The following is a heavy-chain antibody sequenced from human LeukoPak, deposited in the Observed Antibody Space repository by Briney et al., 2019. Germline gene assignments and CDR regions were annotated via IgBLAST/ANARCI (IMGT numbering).Heavy chain of an antibody. Sequence: ASVKVSCKASGGTFSSYAISWVRQAPGQGLGWMGRIIPILGIANYAQKFQGRVTITADKSTSTAYMELSSLRSEDTAVYYCASSRSYQLLYGRNWFDPWGQGTLVTVSS. V-gene: IGHV1-69*04. J-gene: IGHJ5*02. CDR3: ASSRSYQLLYGRNWFDP. D-gene: IGHD2-2*02. CDR2: IIPILGIA. CDR1: GGTFSSYA.